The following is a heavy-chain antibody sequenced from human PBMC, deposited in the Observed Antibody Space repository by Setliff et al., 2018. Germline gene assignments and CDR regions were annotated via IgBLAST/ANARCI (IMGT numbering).Heavy chain of an antibody. CDR2: DHTSWST. D-gene: IGHD3-3*01. CDR1: GDSISSRSHY. J-gene: IGHJ6*03. CDR3: ARVSGFQYMDV. V-gene: IGHV4-61*09. Sequence: SETLSLTCTVSGDSISSRSHYWSWIRPPAGKGLEWIGQDHTSWSTNYNPALKSPVTISLDTSQNQFSLNLSSLTATDTAVYYCARVSGFQYMDVWGKGTTVTVSS.